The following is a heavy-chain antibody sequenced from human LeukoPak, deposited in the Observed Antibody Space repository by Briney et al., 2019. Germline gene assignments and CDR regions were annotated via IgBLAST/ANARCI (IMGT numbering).Heavy chain of an antibody. D-gene: IGHD6-13*01. CDR2: IKQDGSEK. J-gene: IGHJ6*03. V-gene: IGHV3-7*01. Sequence: GGSLRLSCAASGFTFSSYWMSWVRQAPGKGLEWVANIKQDGSEKYYVDSVKGRFTISRDNAKNSLYLQMNSLRAEDTAVYYCARVGGLYSSSWAYYYYYMDVWGKGTTVTVSS. CDR1: GFTFSSYW. CDR3: ARVGGLYSSSWAYYYYYMDV.